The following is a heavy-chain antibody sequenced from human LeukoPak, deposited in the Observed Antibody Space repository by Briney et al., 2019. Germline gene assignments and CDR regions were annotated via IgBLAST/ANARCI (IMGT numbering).Heavy chain of an antibody. CDR2: ISGSGVST. V-gene: IGHV3-23*01. J-gene: IGHJ4*02. CDR1: GFRFSSYA. Sequence: GGSLRLSCAASGFRFSSYAMSWVRQAPGKGLEWVSAISGSGVSTYYADSVKGRFTVSRDNSKNTLYLQMSSLRAEDTAVYYCAKDPYQTYREYGSARPDYWGQGTLVTVSS. D-gene: IGHD3-10*01. CDR3: AKDPYQTYREYGSARPDY.